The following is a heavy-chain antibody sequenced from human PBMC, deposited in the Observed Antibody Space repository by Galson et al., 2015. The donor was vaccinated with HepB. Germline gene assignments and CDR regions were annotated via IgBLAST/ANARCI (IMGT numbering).Heavy chain of an antibody. CDR2: IIPIFGTA. V-gene: IGHV1-69*13. J-gene: IGHJ6*03. CDR3: ARDDSSSSNYYYYYMDV. Sequence: SVKVSCKASGGTFSSYAISWVRQAPGQGLEWMGGIIPIFGTANYAQKFQGRVTITADESTSTAYMELSSLRSEDTAVYYCARDDSSSSNYYYYYMDVWGKGTTVTVSS. CDR1: GGTFSSYA. D-gene: IGHD6-6*01.